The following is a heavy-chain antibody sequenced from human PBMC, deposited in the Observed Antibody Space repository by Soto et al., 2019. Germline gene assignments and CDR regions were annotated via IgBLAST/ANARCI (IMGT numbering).Heavy chain of an antibody. CDR3: ASGASRWYPYFFDS. CDR2: IIPYYNTL. J-gene: IGHJ4*02. Sequence: QAQVVQSGAEVRKPGSSVKLSCKASEGTFNSYAIAWVRQAPGQGLEWMGGIIPYYNTLNYAQKFQDRATITADDSTTTVYMELSRLRSDDTAVYFCASGASRWYPYFFDSWAQGTLVTVSS. V-gene: IGHV1-69*01. D-gene: IGHD6-13*01. CDR1: EGTFNSYA.